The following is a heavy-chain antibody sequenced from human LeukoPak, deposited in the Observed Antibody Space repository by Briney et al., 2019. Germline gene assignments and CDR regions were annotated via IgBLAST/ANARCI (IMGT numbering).Heavy chain of an antibody. CDR1: GFIFSNYA. V-gene: IGHV3-23*01. D-gene: IGHD4-17*01. CDR2: IRGSGGGT. J-gene: IGHJ3*02. Sequence: TGGSLRLSCAASGFIFSNYALMWLRQSPGKGLEWVSAIRGSGGGTFYADSVKGRSTISRDNSKNTLYLQMNGLRAEDTAVYYCARDPNGDYIGAFDMWGRGTLVTVSS. CDR3: ARDPNGDYIGAFDM.